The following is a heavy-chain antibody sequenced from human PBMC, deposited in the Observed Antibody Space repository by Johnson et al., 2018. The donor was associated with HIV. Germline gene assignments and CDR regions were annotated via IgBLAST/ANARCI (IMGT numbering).Heavy chain of an antibody. D-gene: IGHD3-3*01. CDR2: IKQDGSEK. J-gene: IGHJ3*02. Sequence: EVQMVESGGGVVRPGGSLRLSCAASGFTFDDYGMSWVRQAPGKGLEWVANIKQDGSEKYYVDSVKGRFTISRDNAKNSLYLQMNSLRAEDTAVYYCAWPSQFLEWSDAFDMWGQGTMVTVSS. CDR1: GFTFDDYG. V-gene: IGHV3-7*01. CDR3: AWPSQFLEWSDAFDM.